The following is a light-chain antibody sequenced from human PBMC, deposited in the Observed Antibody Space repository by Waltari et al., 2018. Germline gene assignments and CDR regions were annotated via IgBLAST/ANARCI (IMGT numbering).Light chain of an antibody. CDR2: SNN. V-gene: IGLV1-44*01. Sequence: HSVLTPAPSASGTPGQRVPIPCSGRNSNIGSSIACWYQQLPGTAPTLLIYSNNQRPSGVPDRVSGSKSGTSAVLAISGLQSEDEAEYFCAAWDDTLSGYVFGTGTKVTVL. J-gene: IGLJ1*01. CDR3: AAWDDTLSGYV. CDR1: NSNIGSSI.